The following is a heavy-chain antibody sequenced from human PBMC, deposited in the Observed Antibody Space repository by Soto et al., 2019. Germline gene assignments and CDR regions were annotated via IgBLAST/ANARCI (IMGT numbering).Heavy chain of an antibody. D-gene: IGHD3-16*01. CDR1: GFSLSSSGVG. Sequence: QITLKESGPPLVSPPETLTLTCTFSGFSLSSSGVGVGWIRQPPGKAPEWQALIFWNDDRRYSPSLRGRLTITMDTPNNPVILTLANVHPVDTGTSRCGYRVVEHAHKDYYFDFWSPGTVVTGSS. CDR2: IFWNDDR. V-gene: IGHV2-5*01. J-gene: IGHJ4*02. CDR3: GYRVVEHAHKDYYFDF.